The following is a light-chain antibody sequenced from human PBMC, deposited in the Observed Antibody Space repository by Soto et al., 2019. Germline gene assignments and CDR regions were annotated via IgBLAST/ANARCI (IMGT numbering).Light chain of an antibody. V-gene: IGLV1-40*01. CDR1: SSNIGAGYD. Sequence: SAPRQPPSVSAAPGQTVTISCTGSSSNIGAGYDVHWYQQLPGTAPKLLIYGNSNRPSGVPDRFSGSKSGTSASLAITGLQAEDEADYYCQSYDSSLSGYVFGTGTKVTVL. CDR3: QSYDSSLSGYV. J-gene: IGLJ1*01. CDR2: GNS.